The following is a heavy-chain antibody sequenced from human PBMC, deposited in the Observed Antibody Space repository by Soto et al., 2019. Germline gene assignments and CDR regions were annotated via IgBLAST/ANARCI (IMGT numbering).Heavy chain of an antibody. D-gene: IGHD3-9*01. V-gene: IGHV3-48*02. CDR3: GRDERSDWNYVVY. CDR2: ISSSASTK. Sequence: PGESLRLSCAASGFTFSSYSMSWVRQAPGKGLEWLSYISSSASTKYYADSVRGRFTVSRDNAKNSLYLQMNSLRDEDTAVYYCGRDERSDWNYVVYWGQGTLVTVSS. J-gene: IGHJ4*02. CDR1: GFTFSSYS.